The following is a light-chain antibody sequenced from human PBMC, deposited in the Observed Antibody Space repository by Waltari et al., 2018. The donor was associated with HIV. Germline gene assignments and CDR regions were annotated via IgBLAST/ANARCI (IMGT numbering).Light chain of an antibody. J-gene: IGLJ2*01. CDR3: QVWDGRGDPVI. CDR2: DDR. Sequence: SYVLTQPPSVSVAQGQTARITCGGNNIAATKSVHWYRLNPGQAPVVVIYDDRDRPSGIPDRFSGSSSGDTATLTISRAEAGDEADYYCQVWDGRGDPVIFGGGTKLAVV. V-gene: IGLV3-21*02. CDR1: NIAATKS.